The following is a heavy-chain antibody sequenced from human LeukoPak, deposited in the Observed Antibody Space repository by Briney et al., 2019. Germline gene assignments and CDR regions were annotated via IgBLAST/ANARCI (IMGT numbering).Heavy chain of an antibody. CDR3: ARRGAAAGGHFDY. CDR2: IKQDGSEK. D-gene: IGHD6-13*01. J-gene: IGHJ4*02. CDR1: GFIVNNNY. V-gene: IGHV3-7*01. Sequence: GGSLRLSCAVSGFIVNNNYLSWVRQAPGKGLEWVANIKQDGSEKYYVDSVKGRFTISRDNAKNSLYLQMNSLRAEDTAVYYCARRGAAAGGHFDYWGQGTLVTVSS.